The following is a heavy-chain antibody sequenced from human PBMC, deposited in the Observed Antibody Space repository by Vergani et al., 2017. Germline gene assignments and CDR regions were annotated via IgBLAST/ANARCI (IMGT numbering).Heavy chain of an antibody. V-gene: IGHV4-39*07. CDR2: IYYSGST. CDR1: GGSISSSSYY. Sequence: QLQLQESGPGLVKPSETLSLTCTVSGGSISSSSYYWGWIRQPPGKGLEWIGSIYYSGSTDYNPSLKSRVTISVDTSKNQFSLKLSSVTAADTAVYYCVGRWGSPNSMLLSYWYFELWGRGTLVTVSS. D-gene: IGHD4/OR15-4a*01. CDR3: VGRWGSPNSMLLSYWYFEL. J-gene: IGHJ2*01.